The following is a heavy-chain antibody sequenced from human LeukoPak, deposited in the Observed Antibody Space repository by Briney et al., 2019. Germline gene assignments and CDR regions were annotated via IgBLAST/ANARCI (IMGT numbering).Heavy chain of an antibody. J-gene: IGHJ6*03. Sequence: GGSLRLSCEASGFTFSSYSMTWVRQAPGKGLEWVAFISSMSGRYIYYAESLKGRFTISRDNAKNSLYLQMNSLGAEDTALYYCARDLRSSGLNIPGYYYYYMDVWGKGTTVTVSS. CDR1: GFTFSSYS. CDR2: ISSMSGRYI. V-gene: IGHV3-21*04. D-gene: IGHD6-19*01. CDR3: ARDLRSSGLNIPGYYYYYMDV.